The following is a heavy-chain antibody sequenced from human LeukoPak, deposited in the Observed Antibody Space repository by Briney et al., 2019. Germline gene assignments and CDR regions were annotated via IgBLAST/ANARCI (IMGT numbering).Heavy chain of an antibody. D-gene: IGHD6-19*01. Sequence: ASVKVSCKVSGYTLTELSMHWVRQAPGKGLEWMGGFDPEDGETIYAQKFQGRVTMTEDTSTDTAYMELSSLRSEDTAVYYCATVAVAGNRVDVWGKGTTVTVSS. CDR1: GYTLTELS. J-gene: IGHJ6*04. CDR3: ATVAVAGNRVDV. CDR2: FDPEDGET. V-gene: IGHV1-24*01.